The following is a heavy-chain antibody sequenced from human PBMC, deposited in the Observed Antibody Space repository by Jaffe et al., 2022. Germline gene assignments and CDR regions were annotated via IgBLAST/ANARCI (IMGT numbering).Heavy chain of an antibody. J-gene: IGHJ4*02. CDR3: AKDPSPATAMPYYFDY. D-gene: IGHD2-2*01. CDR2: IRYDGSNK. Sequence: QVQLVESGGGVVQPGGSLRLSCAASGFTFSSYGMHWVRQAPGKGLEWVAFIRYDGSNKYYADSVKGRFTISRDNSKNTLYLQMNSLRAEDTAVYYCAKDPSPATAMPYYFDYWGQGTLVTVSS. CDR1: GFTFSSYG. V-gene: IGHV3-30*02.